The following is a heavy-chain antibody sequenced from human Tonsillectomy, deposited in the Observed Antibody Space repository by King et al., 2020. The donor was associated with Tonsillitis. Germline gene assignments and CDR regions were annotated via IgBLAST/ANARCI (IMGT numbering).Heavy chain of an antibody. D-gene: IGHD1-26*01. CDR3: ARQGIGVGANIAY. V-gene: IGHV4-39*01. CDR2: IYHSGST. Sequence: LQLQESGPGLVKPSETLSLTCTVSGASISSSNYDWGWIRQPPGKGLEWIGSIYHSGSTSYNPSLKSRVMISVDTSKNQFSLKVNSVTAADTAMYYCARQGIGVGANIAYWGQGTLVTVSS. CDR1: GASISSSNYD. J-gene: IGHJ4*02.